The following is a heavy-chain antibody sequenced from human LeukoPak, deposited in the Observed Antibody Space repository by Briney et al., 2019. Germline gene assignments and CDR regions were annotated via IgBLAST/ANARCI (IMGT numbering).Heavy chain of an antibody. Sequence: ASVKVSCKASGYTFTGYYMHWVRQAPGQGLEWMGWINPNSGGTNYAQKFQGRVTMTRDTSISTAYMELSRLRSDDTAVYYCARVDTNIVVVPAAINGAFEIWGQGTMVTVSS. CDR3: ARVDTNIVVVPAAINGAFEI. J-gene: IGHJ3*02. CDR1: GYTFTGYY. D-gene: IGHD2-2*02. V-gene: IGHV1-2*02. CDR2: INPNSGGT.